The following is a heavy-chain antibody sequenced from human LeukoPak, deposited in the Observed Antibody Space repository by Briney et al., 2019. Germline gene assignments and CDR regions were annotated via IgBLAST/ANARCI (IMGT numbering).Heavy chain of an antibody. J-gene: IGHJ3*02. D-gene: IGHD2-2*01. V-gene: IGHV4-31*03. CDR3: ARGGLGTSSWYYAFDI. Sequence: SETLSLTCTVSGGSISSGGYYWNWIRQHPGKGLDGIGYISYSGSTHHNPSLKSRVTISVDTSKNQFSLKLISVPAADTAVYYCARGGLGTSSWYYAFDIWGQGTMVTVSS. CDR1: GGSISSGGYY. CDR2: ISYSGST.